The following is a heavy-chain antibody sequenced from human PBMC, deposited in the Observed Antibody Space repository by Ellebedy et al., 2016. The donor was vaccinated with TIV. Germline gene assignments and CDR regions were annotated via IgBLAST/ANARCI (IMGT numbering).Heavy chain of an antibody. CDR2: INTDGSST. CDR3: ARNRFCSGGDCYALAY. D-gene: IGHD2-15*01. J-gene: IGHJ4*02. Sequence: GESLKISCAASGFTFNNYWMHWVRQAPGKGLVWVSRINTDGSSTIYADSVKGRFTISRDNAKNTLYLQMNSLRAEDTALYFCARNRFCSGGDCYALAYWGQGTLVTVSS. V-gene: IGHV3-74*01. CDR1: GFTFNNYW.